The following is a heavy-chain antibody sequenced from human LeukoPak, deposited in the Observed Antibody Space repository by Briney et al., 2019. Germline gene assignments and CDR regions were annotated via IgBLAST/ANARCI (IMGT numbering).Heavy chain of an antibody. J-gene: IGHJ6*02. D-gene: IGHD3-10*01. CDR2: IRNGVNSYTT. CDR1: GISFSDHY. CDR3: ATYGSESYVNYYYYGLDV. Sequence: GGSLRLSCAAPGISFSDHYMDWVRQAPGRGLEWVGRIRNGVNSYTTEYAASVKGRFTISREDSQNSLSLQMNSLKTEDTAVYYCATYGSESYVNYYYYGLDVWGQGTTVIVSS. V-gene: IGHV3-72*01.